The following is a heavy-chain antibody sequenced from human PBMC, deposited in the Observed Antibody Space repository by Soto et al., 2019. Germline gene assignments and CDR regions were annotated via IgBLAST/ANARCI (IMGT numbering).Heavy chain of an antibody. V-gene: IGHV1-3*01. CDR3: ARLWWNGGATFDY. J-gene: IGHJ4*02. CDR2: ISAGNDNT. Sequence: ASVKVSCKASGYIFTNNGIQWVRQAPGQGLEWMGWISAGNDNTKYSQKFQGRVTITRDTSASTVYMQLSSLRSEDTAVYYCARLWWNGGATFDYWGQGTLVTVSS. D-gene: IGHD1-26*01. CDR1: GYIFTNNG.